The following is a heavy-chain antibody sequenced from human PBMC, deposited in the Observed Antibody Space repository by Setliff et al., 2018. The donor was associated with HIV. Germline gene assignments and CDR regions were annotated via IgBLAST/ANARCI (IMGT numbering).Heavy chain of an antibody. D-gene: IGHD3-3*01. Sequence: PSETLSLTCNVSGGSISSGDYYWSWIRQPPGKGLEWIGYIYYSGSTYYNPSLKSRVTISVDTSKNQFSLKLSSVTAADTAVYYCATRVLQFLEWLSHFDYWGQGTLVTVSS. V-gene: IGHV4-30-4*08. CDR3: ATRVLQFLEWLSHFDY. CDR2: IYYSGST. J-gene: IGHJ4*02. CDR1: GGSISSGDYY.